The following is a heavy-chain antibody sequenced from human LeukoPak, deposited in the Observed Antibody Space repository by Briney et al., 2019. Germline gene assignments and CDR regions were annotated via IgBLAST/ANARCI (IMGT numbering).Heavy chain of an antibody. CDR1: GFTFSSYA. CDR2: ISYDGSNK. J-gene: IGHJ4*02. Sequence: PGRSLRLSCAASGFTFSSYAMHWVRQAPGKGLEWEAVISYDGSNKYYADSVKGRFTISRDNSKNTLYLQMNSLRAEDTAVYYCAREDYGDYGGCFDYWGQGTLVTVSS. CDR3: AREDYGDYGGCFDY. D-gene: IGHD4-17*01. V-gene: IGHV3-30-3*01.